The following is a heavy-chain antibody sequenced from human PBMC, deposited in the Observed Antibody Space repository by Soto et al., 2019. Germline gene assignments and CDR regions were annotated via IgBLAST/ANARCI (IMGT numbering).Heavy chain of an antibody. V-gene: IGHV1-69*01. J-gene: IGHJ3*02. CDR3: ARVSLGDTAMGKGGAFDI. CDR2: IIPIFGTA. D-gene: IGHD5-18*01. Sequence: QVQLVQSGAEVKKPGSSVKVSCKASGSTFSSYAISWVRQAPGQGLEWMGGIIPIFGTANYAQKFQGRVTITADESTSTAYMELSSLRSEDTAVYYCARVSLGDTAMGKGGAFDIWGQGTMVTVSS. CDR1: GSTFSSYA.